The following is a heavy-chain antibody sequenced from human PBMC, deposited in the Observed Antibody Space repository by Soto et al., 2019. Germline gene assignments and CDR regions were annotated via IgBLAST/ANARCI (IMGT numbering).Heavy chain of an antibody. J-gene: IGHJ5*02. V-gene: IGHV4-59*01. CDR2: IYYSGST. Sequence: SETLSLTCTVSGGSISSYYWSWIRQPPGKGLEWIGYIYYSGSTNYNPSLKSRVTISVDTSKNQFSLKLSSVTAADTAVYYCARNSGYSYGYGDNWFDPWGQGTLVTVSS. D-gene: IGHD5-18*01. CDR3: ARNSGYSYGYGDNWFDP. CDR1: GGSISSYY.